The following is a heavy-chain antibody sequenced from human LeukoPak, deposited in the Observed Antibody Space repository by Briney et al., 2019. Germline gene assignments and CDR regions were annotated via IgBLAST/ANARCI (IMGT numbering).Heavy chain of an antibody. Sequence: GGSLRLSCATSEFSFSSHGMHWARQAPGKGLEWVAFEQKDGSYKKYADSVKGRFTISRDNSKNTLYLQMNSLRVEDTAVYYCANIPNSFGPDYWGQGSLVTVSS. CDR3: ANIPNSFGPDY. CDR1: EFSFSSHG. J-gene: IGHJ4*02. D-gene: IGHD3-16*01. V-gene: IGHV3-30*02. CDR2: EQKDGSYK.